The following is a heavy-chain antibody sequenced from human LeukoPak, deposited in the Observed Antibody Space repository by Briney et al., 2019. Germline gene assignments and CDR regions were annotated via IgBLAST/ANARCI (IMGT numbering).Heavy chain of an antibody. Sequence: GGSLRLSCAASGFTFSSYVLSWVGQAPGKGLEWVSGISGSGGSTYYADSVKGRFTISRDNSKNTLYLQMNSLRDEDTALYYCATTLLRASTYMDVWGTETTVTVSS. CDR1: GFTFSSYV. CDR3: ATTLLRASTYMDV. CDR2: ISGSGGST. J-gene: IGHJ6*03. D-gene: IGHD1-1*01. V-gene: IGHV3-23*01.